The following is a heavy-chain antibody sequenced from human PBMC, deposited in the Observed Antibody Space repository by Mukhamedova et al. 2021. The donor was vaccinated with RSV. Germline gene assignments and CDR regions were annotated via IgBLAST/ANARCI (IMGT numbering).Heavy chain of an antibody. J-gene: IGHJ6*02. CDR2: INHSGST. CDR3: ARNLKKGGYSYGYRGYYYGMDV. Sequence: GLEWIGEINHSGSTNYNPSLKSRVTISVDTSKNQFSLKLSSVTAADTAVYYCARNLKKGGYSYGYRGYYYGMDVWGQGTPVTVSS. V-gene: IGHV4-34*01. D-gene: IGHD5-18*01.